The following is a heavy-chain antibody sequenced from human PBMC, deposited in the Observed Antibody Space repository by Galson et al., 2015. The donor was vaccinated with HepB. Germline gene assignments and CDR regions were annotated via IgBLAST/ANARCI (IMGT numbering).Heavy chain of an antibody. CDR2: ISYDGSNK. Sequence: SLRLSCAASGFTFSSYGMHWVRQAPGKGLEWVAVISYDGSNKYYADSVKGRFTISRDNSKNSLYLQMNSLRAEDTAVYYCARGDYGDYGPLDYWGQGTLVTVSS. V-gene: IGHV3-30*03. CDR3: ARGDYGDYGPLDY. J-gene: IGHJ4*02. D-gene: IGHD4-17*01. CDR1: GFTFSSYG.